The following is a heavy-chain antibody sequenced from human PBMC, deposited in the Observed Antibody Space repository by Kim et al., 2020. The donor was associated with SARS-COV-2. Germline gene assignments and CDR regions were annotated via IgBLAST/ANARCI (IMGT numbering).Heavy chain of an antibody. CDR2: ISYDGSNK. Sequence: GGSLRLSCAASGFTFSSYGMHWVRQAPGKGLEWVAVISYDGSNKYYADSVKGRFTISRDNSKNTLYLQMNSLRAEDTAVYYCAKDDSPYYGSGSCDYWGQGTLVTVSS. V-gene: IGHV3-30*18. J-gene: IGHJ4*02. CDR1: GFTFSSYG. CDR3: AKDDSPYYGSGSCDY. D-gene: IGHD3-10*01.